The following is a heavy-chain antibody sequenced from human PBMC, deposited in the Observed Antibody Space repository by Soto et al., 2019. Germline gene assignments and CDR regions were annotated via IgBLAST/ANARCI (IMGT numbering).Heavy chain of an antibody. J-gene: IGHJ6*02. CDR3: ARVMIVATTPPSYYYGMDV. V-gene: IGHV1-69*13. CDR1: GGTFSSYA. D-gene: IGHD5-12*01. Sequence: SVKVSCKASGGTFSSYAISWVRQAPGQGLEWMGGIIPIFGTANYAQKFQGRVTITADESTSTAYMELSSMRSEDTAVYYCARVMIVATTPPSYYYGMDVWGQGTTVTVSS. CDR2: IIPIFGTA.